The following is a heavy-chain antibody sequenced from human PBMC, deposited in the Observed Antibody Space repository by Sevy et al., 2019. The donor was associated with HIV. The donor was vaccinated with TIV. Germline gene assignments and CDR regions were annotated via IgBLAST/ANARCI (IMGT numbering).Heavy chain of an antibody. Sequence: ASVKVSCKVSGYSVSDLSIHWVRQAPGKGLEWMGGYDPEDGETIYAQKFQGRVTMTEDTSTDTAYMELGSLRSEDTAVYYCATSPDYYDSSRDAFDIWGQGTMVTFSS. CDR3: ATSPDYYDSSRDAFDI. V-gene: IGHV1-24*01. CDR1: GYSVSDLS. J-gene: IGHJ3*02. D-gene: IGHD3-22*01. CDR2: YDPEDGET.